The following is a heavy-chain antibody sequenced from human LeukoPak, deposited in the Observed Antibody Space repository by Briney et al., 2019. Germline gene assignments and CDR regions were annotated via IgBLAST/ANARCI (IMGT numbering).Heavy chain of an antibody. Sequence: SQTLSHTCTVSGGSISSGGYYWSWIRQHPGKGLEWIGYIYYSGSTYYNPSLKSRVTISVDTSKNQFSLKLSSVTAADTAVYYCARDLYGGYVFDYWGQGTLVTVSS. CDR2: IYYSGST. V-gene: IGHV4-31*03. CDR3: ARDLYGGYVFDY. D-gene: IGHD5-12*01. CDR1: GGSISSGGYY. J-gene: IGHJ4*02.